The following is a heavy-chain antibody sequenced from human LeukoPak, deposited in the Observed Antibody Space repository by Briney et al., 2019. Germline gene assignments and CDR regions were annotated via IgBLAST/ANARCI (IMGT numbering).Heavy chain of an antibody. CDR2: ISSGSSHI. Sequence: PGGSLRLSCAASEFTFRNYNMNWVRQAPGKGLEWVSYISSGSSHIEYADSVKGRFTISRDNTMNSLYLQMNSLRDEDTAVYYCARDLFTLDYWGQGTLVTVSS. CDR1: EFTFRNYN. D-gene: IGHD3-10*02. J-gene: IGHJ4*02. V-gene: IGHV3-48*02. CDR3: ARDLFTLDY.